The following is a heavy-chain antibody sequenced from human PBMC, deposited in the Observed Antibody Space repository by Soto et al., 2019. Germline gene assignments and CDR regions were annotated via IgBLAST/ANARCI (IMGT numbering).Heavy chain of an antibody. Sequence: QVQLQESGPGLVKPSQTLSLTCTVSGGSISSGGYYWTWIRQHPEKGLEWIGYIYYSGSTHYNPSFKIPATISADTSQNQFSLKLNSVTAADTAVYYCARDVGIWCAELSSSANYYYGMDVWGQGTTVTVSS. CDR1: GGSISSGGYY. V-gene: IGHV4-31*01. CDR3: ARDVGIWCAELSSSANYYYGMDV. J-gene: IGHJ6*02. D-gene: IGHD1-26*01. CDR2: IYYSGST.